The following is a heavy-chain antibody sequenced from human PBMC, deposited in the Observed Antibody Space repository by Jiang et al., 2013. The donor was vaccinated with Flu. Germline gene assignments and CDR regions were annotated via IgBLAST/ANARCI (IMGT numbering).Heavy chain of an antibody. Sequence: LESGGGLVKPGGSLRLSCAASGFTFSSYSMNWVRQAPGKGLEWVSSISSSSSYIYYADSVKGRFTISRDNAKNSLYLQMNSLRAEDTAVYYCARSFDSGYYTAFDYWGQGTLVTVSS. D-gene: IGHD3-3*01. V-gene: IGHV3-21*01. CDR3: ARSFDSGYYTAFDY. CDR1: GFTFSSYS. CDR2: ISSSSSYI. J-gene: IGHJ4*02.